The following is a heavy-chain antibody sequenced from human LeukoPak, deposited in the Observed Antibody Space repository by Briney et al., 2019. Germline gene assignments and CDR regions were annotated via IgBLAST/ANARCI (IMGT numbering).Heavy chain of an antibody. J-gene: IGHJ4*02. V-gene: IGHV3-33*01. CDR3: ARPRYSSSWYYFDY. CDR1: GFTFSSYV. Sequence: PGRSLRLSCAASGFTFSSYVMHWVRQAPGKGLEWVAVIWYDGSNKYYADSVKGRFTISRDNSKNTLYLQMNSLRAEDTAVYYCARPRYSSSWYYFDYWGQGTLVTVSS. D-gene: IGHD6-13*01. CDR2: IWYDGSNK.